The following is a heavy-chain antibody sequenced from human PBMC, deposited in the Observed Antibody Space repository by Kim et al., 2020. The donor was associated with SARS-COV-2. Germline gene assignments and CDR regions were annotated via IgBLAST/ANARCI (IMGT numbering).Heavy chain of an antibody. V-gene: IGHV3-21*01. D-gene: IGHD6-13*01. Sequence: GGSLRLSCAASGFTFSSYSMNWVRQAPGTGLQWVSYITAGGTYTYYAGSVQGRFTISRDNTKNPLFLQMNSLSAEDTAVYYCARDPTLNPVTFVRAAIPAYWGQGSPLTVSS. CDR2: ITAGGTYT. CDR3: ARDPTLNPVTFVRAAIPAY. CDR1: GFTFSSYS. J-gene: IGHJ1*01.